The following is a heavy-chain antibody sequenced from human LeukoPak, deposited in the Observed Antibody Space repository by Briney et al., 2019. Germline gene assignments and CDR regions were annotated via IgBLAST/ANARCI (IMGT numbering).Heavy chain of an antibody. CDR1: GGSISSYY. Sequence: SETLSLTCTVSGGSISSYYWSWIRQPPGKGLEWIGYINYSGSTNYNPSLKSRVTISVDTSKNQFSLKLSSVTAADTAVYYCARPPRRFGPGWFDPWGQGTLVTVSS. CDR3: ARPPRRFGPGWFDP. V-gene: IGHV4-59*08. J-gene: IGHJ5*02. D-gene: IGHD3-3*01. CDR2: INYSGST.